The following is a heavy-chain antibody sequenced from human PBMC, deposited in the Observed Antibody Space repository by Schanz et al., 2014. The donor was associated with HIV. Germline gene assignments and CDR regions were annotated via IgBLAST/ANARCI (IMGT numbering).Heavy chain of an antibody. CDR1: GFTFSTHA. J-gene: IGHJ3*02. D-gene: IGHD3-10*01. V-gene: IGHV3-33*01. CDR3: ARKTDGSYDDRPFDI. CDR2: TWFDKLKN. Sequence: QVVESGGGVVQPGMSLRLSCAASGFTFSTHAMHWVRQAPGKGLQWVAGTWFDKLKNYHAASADSVRGRFTISRDNAMDTLYLQMNNLRGDDSAVYYCARKTDGSYDDRPFDIWGQGTVVTVSS.